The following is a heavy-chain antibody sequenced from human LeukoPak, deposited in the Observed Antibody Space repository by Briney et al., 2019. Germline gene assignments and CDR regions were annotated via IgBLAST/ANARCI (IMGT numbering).Heavy chain of an antibody. J-gene: IGHJ4*02. CDR1: GGTFSSYT. Sequence: RVSVKVSCKASGGTFSSYTISWVRQAPGQGLEWMGRIIPILGIANYAQKFQGRVTITADKSTSTAYMELSSLRSEDTAVYYCARLADNWNDDFDYWGQGTLVTVSS. V-gene: IGHV1-69*02. CDR2: IIPILGIA. CDR3: ARLADNWNDDFDY. D-gene: IGHD1-20*01.